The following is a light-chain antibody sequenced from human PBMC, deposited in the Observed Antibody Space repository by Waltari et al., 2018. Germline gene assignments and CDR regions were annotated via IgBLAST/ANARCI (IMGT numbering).Light chain of an antibody. CDR1: SSDVGRANL. J-gene: IGLJ1*01. CDR2: EVT. V-gene: IGLV2-23*02. CDR3: YSYAGGRV. Sequence: QSALTQPASGSGSPGQSITIPCTGSSSDVGRANLVSWYLQHPGKAPQLIIYEVTKRPSGVSNRFSGSKSGNTASLTISGLQAEDEADYYCYSYAGGRVFGTGTKVTVL.